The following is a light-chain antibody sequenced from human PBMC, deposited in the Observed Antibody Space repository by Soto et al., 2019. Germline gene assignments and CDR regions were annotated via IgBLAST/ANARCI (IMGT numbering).Light chain of an antibody. V-gene: IGKV3-20*01. Sequence: EIVLTQSPGTLSLSPGERATLSCRASQSVSSRSLAWYQQKPGQGPRLLIYGASSRATGTPDRFSGSGSGTDFTLTINRLEPEDFALYYCQQYGSSPPTFGQGTKVDIK. CDR3: QQYGSSPPT. CDR1: QSVSSRS. CDR2: GAS. J-gene: IGKJ1*01.